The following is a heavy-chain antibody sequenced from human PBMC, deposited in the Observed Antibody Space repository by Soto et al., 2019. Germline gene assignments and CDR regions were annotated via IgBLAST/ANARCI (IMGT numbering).Heavy chain of an antibody. Sequence: EVQLVQSGAEVKKPGESLRISCKGSGYSFNMYWIAWVRQMPGQGPEWMGIIYPGDSDTTYSSSFQGQATISADRTISTVYLQLSSLKASDTAMYYCARQQRYMATINNDAFDIWGQGTMVTVSS. CDR2: IYPGDSDT. V-gene: IGHV5-51*01. D-gene: IGHD5-12*01. CDR3: ARQQRYMATINNDAFDI. CDR1: GYSFNMYW. J-gene: IGHJ3*02.